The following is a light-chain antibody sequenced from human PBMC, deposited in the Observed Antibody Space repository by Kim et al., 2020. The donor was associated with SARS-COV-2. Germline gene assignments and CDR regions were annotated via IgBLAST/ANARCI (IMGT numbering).Light chain of an antibody. Sequence: SPGERATLSCRASQSVSSSYLSWYQQKPGQAPRLLIYGASTRATGIPARFSGSGSGTDFTLTISSLQPEDFAVYYCQQDYNLPHTFGGGTKVDIK. CDR2: GAS. CDR1: QSVSSSY. CDR3: QQDYNLPHT. V-gene: IGKV3D-7*01. J-gene: IGKJ4*01.